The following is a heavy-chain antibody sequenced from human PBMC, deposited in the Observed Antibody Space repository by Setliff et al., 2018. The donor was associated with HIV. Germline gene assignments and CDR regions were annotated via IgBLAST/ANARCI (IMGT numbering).Heavy chain of an antibody. D-gene: IGHD1-1*01. CDR1: GYTFTDYF. V-gene: IGHV1-2*02. Sequence: ASVKVSCKASGYTFTDYFINWVRQAPGQGLEWMGWISPQNGDREIPQRFRGRVTMTRDTSISTVYMELSGLTSDDTAVYFCARQLSNSLDHWGQGTPVTVSS. J-gene: IGHJ4*02. CDR2: ISPQNGDR. CDR3: ARQLSNSLDH.